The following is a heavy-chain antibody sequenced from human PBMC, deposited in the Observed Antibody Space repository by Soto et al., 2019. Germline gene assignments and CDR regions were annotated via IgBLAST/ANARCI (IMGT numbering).Heavy chain of an antibody. V-gene: IGHV1-69*02. CDR3: ARVVTMVRGVRAFDI. Sequence: QVQLVQSGAEVKKPGSSVKVSCKAPGGTFSSYTISWVRQAPGQGLEWMGRIIPILGIANYAQKFQGSVTITADKSTSTAYMELSSLRSEDTAVYYCARVVTMVRGVRAFDIWGQGTMVTVSS. CDR2: IIPILGIA. J-gene: IGHJ3*02. D-gene: IGHD3-10*01. CDR1: GGTFSSYT.